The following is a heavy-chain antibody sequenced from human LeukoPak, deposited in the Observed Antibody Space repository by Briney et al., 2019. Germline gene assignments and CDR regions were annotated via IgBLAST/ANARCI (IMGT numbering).Heavy chain of an antibody. CDR1: GFTFSNYW. Sequence: GGSLRLSCAASGFTFSNYWMSWVRQAPGKGLEWVANIKQDGSDRYYVDSVEGRFTISRDNAKNSLYLQMNSLRDEDTAVYYCARLSTAVVDRDYWGQGTLVTVSS. V-gene: IGHV3-7*01. D-gene: IGHD6-19*01. J-gene: IGHJ4*02. CDR2: IKQDGSDR. CDR3: ARLSTAVVDRDY.